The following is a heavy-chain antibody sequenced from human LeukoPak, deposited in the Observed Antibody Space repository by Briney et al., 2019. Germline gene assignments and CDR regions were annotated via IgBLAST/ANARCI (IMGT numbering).Heavy chain of an antibody. CDR1: GDTLTGYY. D-gene: IGHD6-13*01. V-gene: IGHV1-2*02. J-gene: IGHJ4*02. Sequence: ASVKVSCKASGDTLTGYYIHWVRQAPGQGLEWMGWIDPNSGDTSYAQHFQGRVTMTMDTSISTAYMELSRLGSDDTAVYYCATSSYSSLSSFYWGQGTLVTVSS. CDR2: IDPNSGDT. CDR3: ATSSYSSLSSFY.